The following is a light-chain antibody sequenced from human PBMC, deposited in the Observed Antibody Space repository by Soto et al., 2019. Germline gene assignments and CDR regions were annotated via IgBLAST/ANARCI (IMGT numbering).Light chain of an antibody. CDR2: RTS. CDR1: QTISSN. Sequence: VMTQSPATLSVSPGKRTTLSFRASQTISSNLAWYQQKPGQAPRLLXFRTSTRANGIPARFIASGSGTEFNITLSSLQSEDSAVYDGQPYNNWPSATFCGGTKVDIK. CDR3: QPYNNWPSAT. V-gene: IGKV3-15*01. J-gene: IGKJ4*01.